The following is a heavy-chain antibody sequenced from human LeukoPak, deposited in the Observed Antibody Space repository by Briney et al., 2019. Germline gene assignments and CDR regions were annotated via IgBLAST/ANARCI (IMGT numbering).Heavy chain of an antibody. J-gene: IGHJ4*02. D-gene: IGHD6-19*01. V-gene: IGHV3-23*01. CDR2: ISGSGGST. Sequence: GGSLRLSCAASGLTFSSYAMSWVRQAPGKGLEWVSAISGSGGSTYYADSVKGRFTISRDNSKNTLYLQMNSLRAEDTAVYYCAKGVIAVAGTGSRFDYWGQGTLVTVSS. CDR1: GLTFSSYA. CDR3: AKGVIAVAGTGSRFDY.